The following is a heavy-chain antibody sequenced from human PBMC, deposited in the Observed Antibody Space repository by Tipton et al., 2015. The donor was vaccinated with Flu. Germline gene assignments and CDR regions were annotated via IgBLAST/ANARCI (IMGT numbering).Heavy chain of an antibody. V-gene: IGHV4-38-2*02. CDR1: GDSISSDFF. J-gene: IGHJ4*02. Sequence: LRLSCSISGDSISSDFFWGWIRQPPGKGLEWIASIHRSGSTYYNPSLKSRVTISVDTSKNQFSLNLSSATAADTAVYYCARRGSSGWSFFFDYWGQGTLVTVSS. D-gene: IGHD6-19*01. CDR3: ARRGSSGWSFFFDY. CDR2: IHRSGST.